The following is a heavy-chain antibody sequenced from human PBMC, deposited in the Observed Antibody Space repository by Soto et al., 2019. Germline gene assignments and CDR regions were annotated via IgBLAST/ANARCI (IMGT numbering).Heavy chain of an antibody. D-gene: IGHD3-3*01. Sequence: ASVKVSCKASGYTFTGYYMHWVRQAPGQGLEWMGWINPNSGGTNYAQKFQGWVTMTRDTSISTAYMELGRLRSDDTAVYYCAREYYDFWSGRYYYYGMDVWGQGTTVTVSS. CDR3: AREYYDFWSGRYYYYGMDV. V-gene: IGHV1-2*04. CDR2: INPNSGGT. CDR1: GYTFTGYY. J-gene: IGHJ6*02.